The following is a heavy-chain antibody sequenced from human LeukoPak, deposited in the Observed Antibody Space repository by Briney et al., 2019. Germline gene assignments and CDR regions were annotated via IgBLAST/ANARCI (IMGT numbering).Heavy chain of an antibody. CDR1: GFMFSSSW. V-gene: IGHV3-7*01. Sequence: GGSLRLSCAASGFMFSSSWMSWVRQAPGKGLEWVANIKQDGSERNYVDSLKGRFTISRDNAKNSLYLQMNSLRVEDTAVYHCARMGSYGPYYYHYMDVWGKGTTVTVSS. CDR3: ARMGSYGPYYYHYMDV. CDR2: IKQDGSER. D-gene: IGHD3-16*01. J-gene: IGHJ6*03.